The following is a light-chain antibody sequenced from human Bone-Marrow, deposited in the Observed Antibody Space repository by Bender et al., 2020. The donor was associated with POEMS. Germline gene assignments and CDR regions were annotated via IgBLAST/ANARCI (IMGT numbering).Light chain of an antibody. CDR2: EVT. CDR1: SSDIGTYDR. Sequence: QSALTQPPSVSGSPGQSVTISCTGTSSDIGTYDRVSWYLQPPGTSPKLIIYEVTNRPSAVPDRFSGSTSGNTASLTISGLQAEDEADYYCTLYTTSSTLLFGGGTKLTVL. V-gene: IGLV2-18*01. J-gene: IGLJ2*01. CDR3: TLYTTSSTLL.